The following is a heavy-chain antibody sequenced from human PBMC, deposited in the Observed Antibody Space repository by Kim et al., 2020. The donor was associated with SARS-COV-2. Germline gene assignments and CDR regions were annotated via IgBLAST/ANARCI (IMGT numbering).Heavy chain of an antibody. D-gene: IGHD3-10*01. CDR2: ISWNSGSI. CDR1: GFTFDDYA. V-gene: IGHV3-9*01. Sequence: GGSLRLSCAASGFTFDDYAMHWVRQAPGKGLEWVSGISWNSGSIGYADSVKGRFTISRDNAKNSLYLQMNSLRAEDTALYYCAILYGFFDYWGQGTLVTV. CDR3: AILYGFFDY. J-gene: IGHJ4*02.